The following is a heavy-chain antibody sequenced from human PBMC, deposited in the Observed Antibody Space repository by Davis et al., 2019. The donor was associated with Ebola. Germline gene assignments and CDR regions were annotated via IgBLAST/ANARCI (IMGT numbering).Heavy chain of an antibody. D-gene: IGHD3-22*01. CDR3: AREGGRYYDSSGYVFDI. J-gene: IGHJ3*02. CDR2: INPITGGT. Sequence: ASVKVSCKASGYRFTSYYMRWVRQAPGQGLEWMGIINPITGGTSYAQSFQVRVNMTRDTSTSTVYMELSSLRSEDTAVYYCAREGGRYYDSSGYVFDIWGQGTMVKVSS. CDR1: GYRFTSYY. V-gene: IGHV1-46*01.